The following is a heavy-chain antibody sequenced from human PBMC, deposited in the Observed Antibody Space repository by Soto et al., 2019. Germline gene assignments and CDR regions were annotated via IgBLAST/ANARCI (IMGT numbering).Heavy chain of an antibody. CDR1: GFTFSAHY. V-gene: IGHV3-72*01. D-gene: IGHD3-10*01. CDR2: TRNKAKGYTT. Sequence: EVPLVESGGGLVQPGGSLRLSCAASGFTFSAHYMDWVRQAPGKGLEWVGRTRNKAKGYTTEYAASVKGRFSISRDDSRNSLSLQMHSLKPEDTAVYYCARAGADPSYYYGLDVWGQGTTVTVSS. CDR3: ARAGADPSYYYGLDV. J-gene: IGHJ6*02.